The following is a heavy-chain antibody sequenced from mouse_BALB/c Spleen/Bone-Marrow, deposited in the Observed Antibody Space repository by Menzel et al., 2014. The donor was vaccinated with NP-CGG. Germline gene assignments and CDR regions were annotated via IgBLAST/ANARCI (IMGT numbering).Heavy chain of an antibody. J-gene: IGHJ1*01. D-gene: IGHD1-1*02. CDR1: GYTFTDYN. Sequence: EVQLQQSGPELVKPGASVKISCKASGYTFTDYNMHWVKQSHGKSLERIGYIYPYNGGTGYNQKFKSKATLTVGNSSSTAYMELRSLTSEDSAVYYCARELSWYFDVWGAGTTVTVSS. CDR2: IYPYNGGT. V-gene: IGHV1S29*02. CDR3: ARELSWYFDV.